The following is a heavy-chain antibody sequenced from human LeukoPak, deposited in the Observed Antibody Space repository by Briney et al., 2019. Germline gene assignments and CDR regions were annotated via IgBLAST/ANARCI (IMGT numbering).Heavy chain of an antibody. CDR3: ARTSRDGYNFDAFDI. CDR2: IYYSGST. D-gene: IGHD5-24*01. J-gene: IGHJ3*02. V-gene: IGHV4-30-4*08. CDR1: GGSISSGDYY. Sequence: SETLSLTCTVSGGSISSGDYYWSWIRLPPGKGLEWIGYIYYSGSTYYNPSLKSRVTISVDTSKNQFSLKLSSVTAADTAVYYCARTSRDGYNFDAFDIWGQGTMVTVSS.